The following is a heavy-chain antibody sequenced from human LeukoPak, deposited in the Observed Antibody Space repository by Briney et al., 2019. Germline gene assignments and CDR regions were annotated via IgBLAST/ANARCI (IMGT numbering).Heavy chain of an antibody. V-gene: IGHV4-38-2*01. D-gene: IGHD5-24*01. CDR1: GYSISSGYS. CDR2: ITHGGDT. J-gene: IGHJ4*02. Sequence: SETLSLTCGVSGYSISSGYSWVWIRQPPGKGLEWIASITHGGDTYYNPSLKSRVTISRDTSKNQFSLNLSSVTAADTAVYYCARFRGGVGWEYWGQGTLVTVSS. CDR3: ARFRGGVGWEY.